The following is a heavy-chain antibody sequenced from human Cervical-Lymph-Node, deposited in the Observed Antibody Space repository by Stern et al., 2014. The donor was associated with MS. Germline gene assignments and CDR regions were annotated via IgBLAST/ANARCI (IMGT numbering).Heavy chain of an antibody. V-gene: IGHV4-34*01. Sequence: HVQLQQWGAGLLKPSETLSLTCAVYGGSFSGYYWSWIRQPPGKGLEWIGEINHSGSTNYKPSLKSRVTISVDTSKNQFSLKLSSVTAADTAVYYCAHTLIVGATTDDYWGQGTLVTVSS. CDR2: INHSGST. D-gene: IGHD1-26*01. CDR1: GGSFSGYY. J-gene: IGHJ4*02. CDR3: AHTLIVGATTDDY.